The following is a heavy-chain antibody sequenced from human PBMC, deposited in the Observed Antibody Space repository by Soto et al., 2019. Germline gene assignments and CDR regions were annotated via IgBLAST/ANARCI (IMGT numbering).Heavy chain of an antibody. CDR3: AKDNYYDSSGYGY. CDR2: ISYDGSNK. Sequence: GGSLRLSCAASGFTFGSYGMHWVRQAPGKGLEWVAVISYDGSNKYYADSVKGRFTISRDNSKNTLYLQMNSLRAEDTAVYYCAKDNYYDSSGYGYWGQGTLVTVSS. CDR1: GFTFGSYG. J-gene: IGHJ4*02. D-gene: IGHD3-22*01. V-gene: IGHV3-30*18.